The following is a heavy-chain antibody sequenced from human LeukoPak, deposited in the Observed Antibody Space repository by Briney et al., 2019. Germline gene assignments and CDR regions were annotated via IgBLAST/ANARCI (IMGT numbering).Heavy chain of an antibody. V-gene: IGHV3-74*01. D-gene: IGHD2/OR15-2a*01. CDR1: AFTFSSYW. CDR2: INSDGSST. CDR3: IRGNSFDY. Sequence: GGSLRLPCAASAFTFSSYWMHWVRQGPGKGLVWVSRINSDGSSTNYADSVKGRFTISRDNAKNTLYLQMNSLRAEDTAVYYCIRGNSFDYWGQGTLVTVSS. J-gene: IGHJ4*02.